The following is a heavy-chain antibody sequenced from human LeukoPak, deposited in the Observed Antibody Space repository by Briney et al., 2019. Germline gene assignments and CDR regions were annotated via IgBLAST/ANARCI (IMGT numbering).Heavy chain of an antibody. V-gene: IGHV4-59*01. J-gene: IGHJ5*02. D-gene: IGHD2-2*01. Sequence: SETLSLTCTVSGGSMSKSYWNWIRQPPGKGLEWIGYIYYSGTTNYNPSLKSRVSISLDTSKKQLSLKLSSVTAADTAVYYCARVSCTSTSCPGWIDPWGQGTLVTVSS. CDR2: IYYSGTT. CDR3: ARVSCTSTSCPGWIDP. CDR1: GGSMSKSY.